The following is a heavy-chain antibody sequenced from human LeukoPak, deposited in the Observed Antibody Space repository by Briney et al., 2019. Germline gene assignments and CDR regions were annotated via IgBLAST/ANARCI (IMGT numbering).Heavy chain of an antibody. D-gene: IGHD6-13*01. V-gene: IGHV4-61*01. Sequence: SETLSLTCTVSGGSVSSGSYYWSWIRQPPGKGLEWIGYIYYSGSTNYNPSLKSRVTISVDTSKNQFSLKLSSVTAAGTAVYYCARGRVEYSSSWSHDYWGQGTLVTVSS. CDR3: ARGRVEYSSSWSHDY. J-gene: IGHJ4*02. CDR1: GGSVSSGSYY. CDR2: IYYSGST.